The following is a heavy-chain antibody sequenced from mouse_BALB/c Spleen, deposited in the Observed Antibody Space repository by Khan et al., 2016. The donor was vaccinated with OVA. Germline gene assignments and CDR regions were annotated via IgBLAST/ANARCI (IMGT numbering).Heavy chain of an antibody. CDR3: ARTARIKY. J-gene: IGHJ2*01. V-gene: IGHV3-2*02. CDR1: GYSITSGYG. CDR2: ISYSGST. D-gene: IGHD1-2*01. Sequence: EVQLVESGPGLVKPSQSLSLTCTVTGYSITSGYGWNWIRQFPGNQLEWMGYISYSGSTNYNPTLKSRISITRDTSKNQFFLQVNSVTTEDTATYYCARTARIKYWGQGTTLTVSS.